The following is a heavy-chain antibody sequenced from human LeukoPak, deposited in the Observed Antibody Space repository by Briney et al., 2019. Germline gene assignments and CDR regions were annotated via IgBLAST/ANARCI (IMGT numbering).Heavy chain of an antibody. J-gene: IGHJ6*02. CDR3: ARALPDASLDV. CDR2: INHGGST. Sequence: TSETLSLTCAVYGGSFSGYYWSWIRQPPGKGLEWIGEINHGGSTNYNPSLKSRVTISVDTSKNQFSLKLSSVTAADTAVYYCARALPDASLDVWGQGTTVTVSS. D-gene: IGHD2-2*01. V-gene: IGHV4-34*01. CDR1: GGSFSGYY.